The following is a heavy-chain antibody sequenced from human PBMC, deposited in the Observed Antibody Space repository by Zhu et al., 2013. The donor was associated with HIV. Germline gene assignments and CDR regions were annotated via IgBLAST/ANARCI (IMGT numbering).Heavy chain of an antibody. CDR3: ARGRYYYDHDGYYHEYFEV. Sequence: QVQLVQSGAEVKKPGASVKVSCKASGYIFTGYYMHWVRQAPGQRLEWMGWISCYNAKTKSAREFQDRVSMTIDISASTAYLELRSLRSDDTAIYYCARGRYYYDHDGYYHEYFEVWGQGTWSPSPQ. CDR1: GYIFTGYY. V-gene: IGHV1-18*04. D-gene: IGHD3-22*01. CDR2: ISCYNAKT. J-gene: IGHJ1*01.